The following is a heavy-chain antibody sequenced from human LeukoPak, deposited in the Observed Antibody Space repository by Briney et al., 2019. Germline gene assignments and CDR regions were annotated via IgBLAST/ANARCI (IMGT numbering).Heavy chain of an antibody. D-gene: IGHD4-11*01. V-gene: IGHV3-48*04. CDR3: ARDGNDYSNYYYYYYMDV. CDR2: ISSSSTI. J-gene: IGHJ6*03. Sequence: QPGGSLRLSCAASGFTFSSYSMNWVRQAPGKGLEWVSYISSSSTIYYADSVKGRFTISRDNAKNSLYLQMNSLRAEDTAVYYCARDGNDYSNYYYYYYMDVWGKGTTVTVSS. CDR1: GFTFSSYS.